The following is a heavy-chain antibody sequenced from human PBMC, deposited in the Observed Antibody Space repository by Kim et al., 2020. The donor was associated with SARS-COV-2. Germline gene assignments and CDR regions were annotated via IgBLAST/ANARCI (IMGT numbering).Heavy chain of an antibody. V-gene: IGHV3-48*04. J-gene: IGHJ3*02. Sequence: GGSLRLSCATSGFTLSLYSMNWVRQSPGKGLVWVSHISGTGTITNHADSVRGRFTISRDNAENSLFLQMNGLRAEDTAVYYCVRENYWAFDIWGQGTMVTVSS. CDR2: ISGTGTIT. D-gene: IGHD2-15*01. CDR3: VRENYWAFDI. CDR1: GFTLSLYS.